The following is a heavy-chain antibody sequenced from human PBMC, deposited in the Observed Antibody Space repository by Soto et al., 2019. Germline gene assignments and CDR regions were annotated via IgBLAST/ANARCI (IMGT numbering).Heavy chain of an antibody. CDR3: ARSGDFWSGYPHYYYYGMDV. D-gene: IGHD3-3*01. J-gene: IGHJ6*02. V-gene: IGHV3-7*03. CDR1: GFTFSAYW. CDR2: IKQDGSEK. Sequence: GGSLRLSCEASGFTFSAYWMSWVRQAPGKGLEWVANIKQDGSEKYYVDSVKGRFTISRDNAKNSLYLQMNSLRAEDTAVYYCARSGDFWSGYPHYYYYGMDVWGQGTTVPVYS.